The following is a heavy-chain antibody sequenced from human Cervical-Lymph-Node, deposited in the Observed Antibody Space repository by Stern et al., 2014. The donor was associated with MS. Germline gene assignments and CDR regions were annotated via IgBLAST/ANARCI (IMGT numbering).Heavy chain of an antibody. J-gene: IGHJ5*02. D-gene: IGHD6-6*01. CDR2: INPKSGGT. Sequence: VQLVESGVEVEKPGASVKVSCKASGYIFTDYYLHWVRQAPGQGLEWMGRINPKSGGTSYAQSFQGRVTLTRDTSITTAYMDLSRLTSDDTAVYYCTRALRIADRPSPGGHWFDPWGQGTLVIVSS. CDR3: TRALRIADRPSPGGHWFDP. CDR1: GYIFTDYY. V-gene: IGHV1-2*02.